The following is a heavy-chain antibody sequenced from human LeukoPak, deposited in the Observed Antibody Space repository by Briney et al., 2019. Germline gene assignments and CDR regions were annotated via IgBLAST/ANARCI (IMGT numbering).Heavy chain of an antibody. CDR2: ISSSSTSV. Sequence: GGSLRLSCAASGFTFSSYNMNWVRQAPGKGLQWVSYISSSSTSVYYADSVKGRFTISRDTAKNSLYLQMNSLSAEDTAVYYCARDGVTIYMDVWGKGTTVTVSS. CDR1: GFTFSSYN. D-gene: IGHD3-3*01. V-gene: IGHV3-48*01. J-gene: IGHJ6*03. CDR3: ARDGVTIYMDV.